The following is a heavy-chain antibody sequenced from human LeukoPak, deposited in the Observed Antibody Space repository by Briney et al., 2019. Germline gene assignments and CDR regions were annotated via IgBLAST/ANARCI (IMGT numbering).Heavy chain of an antibody. CDR1: GGSISGYY. CDR2: IYYSGST. D-gene: IGHD3-9*01. V-gene: IGHV4-59*12. Sequence: SETLSLTCTVSGGSISGYYWSWIRQPPGKGLEWIGYIYYSGSTKYNPSLKSRITISVDTSKNQFSLKLSSVTAADTAVYYCARDRYYDILTGYHDNWFDPWGQGTLVTVSS. CDR3: ARDRYYDILTGYHDNWFDP. J-gene: IGHJ5*02.